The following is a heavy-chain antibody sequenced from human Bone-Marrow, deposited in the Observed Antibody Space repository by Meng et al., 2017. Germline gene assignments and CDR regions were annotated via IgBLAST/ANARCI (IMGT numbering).Heavy chain of an antibody. D-gene: IGHD2-2*01. CDR2: INPNSGGT. CDR3: ARLRSSTRGWFDP. CDR1: GYTFTGYY. Sequence: ASVKVPCKASGYTFTGYYMHWVRQAPGQGLEWMGWINPNSGGTNYAQKFQGRVTMTRDTSISTAYMELSRLRSDDTAVYYCARLRSSTRGWFDPWGQGTLVTVSS. V-gene: IGHV1-2*02. J-gene: IGHJ5*02.